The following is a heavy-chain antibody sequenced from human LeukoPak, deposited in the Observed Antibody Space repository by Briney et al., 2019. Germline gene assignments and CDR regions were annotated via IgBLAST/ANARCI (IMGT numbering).Heavy chain of an antibody. CDR2: INPNSGDT. Sequence: VASVKVSCKASGYTFTAYYMHWVRQAPGQGLEWMGWINPNSGDTNSAQKFQGRVTVTRDTSISTAYMELRSLRSDDTAVYYCARRYSYAYGYMDVWGKGTTVTVSS. CDR3: ARRYSYAYGYMDV. CDR1: GYTFTAYY. D-gene: IGHD3-16*01. V-gene: IGHV1-2*02. J-gene: IGHJ6*03.